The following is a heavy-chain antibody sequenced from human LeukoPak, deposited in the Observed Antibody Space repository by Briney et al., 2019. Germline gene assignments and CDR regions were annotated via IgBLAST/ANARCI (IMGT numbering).Heavy chain of an antibody. D-gene: IGHD3-9*01. CDR1: GYTFTSYY. CDR3: ARVAVYYDILTGYDY. J-gene: IGHJ4*02. V-gene: IGHV1-46*01. CDR2: INPSGRST. Sequence: ASVKVSCKASGYTFTSYYMHWVRQAPVQGLEWMGIINPSGRSTSYAQKFQGRVPMTRDTSTSTVYMELSSLRSEDTAVYYCARVAVYYDILTGYDYWGQGTLVTVSS.